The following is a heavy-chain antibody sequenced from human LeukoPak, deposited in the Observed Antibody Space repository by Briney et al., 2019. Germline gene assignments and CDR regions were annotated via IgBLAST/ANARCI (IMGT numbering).Heavy chain of an antibody. CDR3: AREAYYDFWSGYYRGAFDI. J-gene: IGHJ3*02. V-gene: IGHV1-46*01. D-gene: IGHD3-3*01. Sequence: ASVKVSCKASGYTFISYYMHWVRQAPGQGLGWMGIINPSGGSTSYAQKFQGRVTMTRDTSTSTVYMELSSLRSEDTAVYYCAREAYYDFWSGYYRGAFDIWGQGTMVTVSS. CDR2: INPSGGST. CDR1: GYTFISYY.